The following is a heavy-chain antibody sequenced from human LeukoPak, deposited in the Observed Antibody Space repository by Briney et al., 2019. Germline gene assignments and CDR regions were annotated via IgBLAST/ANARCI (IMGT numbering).Heavy chain of an antibody. CDR2: IYTDETTT. CDR1: GFTFSSYG. Sequence: GGSLRLSCAASGFTFSSYGMHWVRQAPGKGLVWVSRIYTDETTTNYADSVKGRFTISRDNAKNTLYLQMNSLRAEDTAVYYCARGGCTGTTCYTRNAFDIWGQGTMVTVSS. J-gene: IGHJ3*02. D-gene: IGHD2-2*02. CDR3: ARGGCTGTTCYTRNAFDI. V-gene: IGHV3-74*01.